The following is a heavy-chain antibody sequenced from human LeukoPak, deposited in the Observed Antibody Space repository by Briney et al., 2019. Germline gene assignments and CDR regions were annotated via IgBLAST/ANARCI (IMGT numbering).Heavy chain of an antibody. CDR1: GFTFSDYY. CDR3: ARRSFTVLDAFDI. Sequence: PGGSLRLSCAASGFTFSDYYMSWIRQPPGKGLEWIGYIYYSGSTNYNPSLKSRVTISVDTSKNQFSLKLSSVTAADTAVYYCARRSFTVLDAFDIWGQGTMVTVSS. J-gene: IGHJ3*02. V-gene: IGHV4-59*08. D-gene: IGHD4-4*01. CDR2: IYYSGST.